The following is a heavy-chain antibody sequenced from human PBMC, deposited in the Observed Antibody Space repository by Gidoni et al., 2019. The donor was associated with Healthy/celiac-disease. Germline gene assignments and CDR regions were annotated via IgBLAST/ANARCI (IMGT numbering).Heavy chain of an antibody. V-gene: IGHV3-9*01. CDR3: AKDIGCTNGVCYTFYYYYGMDV. CDR1: GLTFADYA. CDR2: ISWNSGSI. Sequence: EVQLVESGGDLVQPGRSLRLSCAAAGLTFADYAMHWLGQAPGKGLEWVSGISWNSGSIGYADSVKGRFTITRDNAKNSLYLQMNSLRADDTALYYCAKDIGCTNGVCYTFYYYYGMDVWGQGTTVTVSS. D-gene: IGHD2-8*01. J-gene: IGHJ6*02.